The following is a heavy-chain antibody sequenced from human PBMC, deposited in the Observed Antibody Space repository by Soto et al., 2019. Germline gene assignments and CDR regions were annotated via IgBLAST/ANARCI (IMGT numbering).Heavy chain of an antibody. CDR3: APSYDSSGYPFPQYGLDV. J-gene: IGHJ6*02. CDR2: ISWDDDK. D-gene: IGHD3-22*01. Sequence: QITLKESGPTLVKPTQTLTLTCTFSGFSLSSWGVGVTWIRQPPGKALEYLAFISWDDDKRYSPSLKSRLTITKQTSKTQVVLNMPNMDPLDTATYYCAPSYDSSGYPFPQYGLDVWGQGTAVTVSS. V-gene: IGHV2-5*02. CDR1: GFSLSSWGVG.